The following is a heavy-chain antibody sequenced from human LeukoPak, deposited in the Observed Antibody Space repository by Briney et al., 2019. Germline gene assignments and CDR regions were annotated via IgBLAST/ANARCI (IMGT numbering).Heavy chain of an antibody. Sequence: TPSLPPPVSGGALSSGGLYWNWIRQPPREGVGWGGGIYYRGSANYNPSLKSRVTISVDTSKNQFSLKLTSVTAADTAVYYCARAGVYYASGSYLAYWGQGTPVTVSS. J-gene: IGHJ4*02. CDR1: GGALSSGGLY. CDR2: IYYRGSA. CDR3: ARAGVYYASGSYLAY. D-gene: IGHD3-10*01. V-gene: IGHV4-61*08.